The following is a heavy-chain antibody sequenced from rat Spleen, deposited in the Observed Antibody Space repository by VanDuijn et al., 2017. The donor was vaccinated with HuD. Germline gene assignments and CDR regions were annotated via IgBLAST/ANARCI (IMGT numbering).Heavy chain of an antibody. D-gene: IGHD1-12*02. CDR3: AKAIYYYDGSYYYDVMDA. V-gene: IGHV5S23*01. Sequence: EVQLVESGGGLVQPGRSLKLSCAASGFTFSNYDMAWVRQAPTKGLEWVASISTGGGNTYYRDSVKGRFSISRDNSKSTLYLQMNSLRSEDTATYYCAKAIYYYDGSYYYDVMDAWGQGASVTVSS. J-gene: IGHJ4*01. CDR2: ISTGGGNT. CDR1: GFTFSNYD.